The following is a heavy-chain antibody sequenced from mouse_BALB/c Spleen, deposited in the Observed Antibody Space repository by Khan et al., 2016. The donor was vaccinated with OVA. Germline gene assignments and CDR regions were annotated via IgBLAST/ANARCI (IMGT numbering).Heavy chain of an antibody. V-gene: IGHV2-2*02. Sequence: QVQLKQSGPGLVQPSQSLSITCTVSGFSLTNYSLHWVRQSPGKGLEWLGVIWSAGSTDYNAAFISRMTIRKDNSRSQGCIKMNSMQPNDTAIYYCARRGYDYGRGALFAYWGQVTLVTVSA. CDR2: IWSAGST. D-gene: IGHD2-4*01. J-gene: IGHJ3*01. CDR3: ARRGYDYGRGALFAY. CDR1: GFSLTNYS.